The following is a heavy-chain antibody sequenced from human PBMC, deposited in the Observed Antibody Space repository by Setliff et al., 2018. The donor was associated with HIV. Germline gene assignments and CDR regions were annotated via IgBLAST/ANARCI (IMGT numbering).Heavy chain of an antibody. J-gene: IGHJ4*02. CDR1: GGSISTYH. V-gene: IGHV4-59*08. Sequence: SETLSLTCSVSGGSISTYHWSWIRQPPGKGLEWIGYIYKSGSTNYIPSLKSRVTISPGTSKNQFSLKLTSVTAADTAVYYCARLSDTAMASFDSWGQGILVTVSS. D-gene: IGHD5-18*01. CDR2: IYKSGST. CDR3: ARLSDTAMASFDS.